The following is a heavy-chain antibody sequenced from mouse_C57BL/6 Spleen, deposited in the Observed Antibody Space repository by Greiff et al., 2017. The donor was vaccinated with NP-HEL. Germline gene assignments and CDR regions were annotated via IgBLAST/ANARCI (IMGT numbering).Heavy chain of an antibody. V-gene: IGHV1-26*01. D-gene: IGHD1-1*01. J-gene: IGHJ2*01. CDR2: INPNNGGT. CDR3: ARGGYYGSEKGDYFDY. Sequence: EVQLQQSGPELVKPGASVKISCKASGYTFTDYYMNWVKQSHGKSLEWIGDINPNNGGTSYNQKFKGKATLTVDKSSSTAYMELRSLTSEDSAVYYCARGGYYGSEKGDYFDYWGQGTTLTVSS. CDR1: GYTFTDYY.